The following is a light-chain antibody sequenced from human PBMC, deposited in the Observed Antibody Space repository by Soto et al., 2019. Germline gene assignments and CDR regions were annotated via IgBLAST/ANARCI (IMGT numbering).Light chain of an antibody. Sequence: QSVLTQPPSVSAAPGQKVTISCSGSSSNIEDNYVAWYQQLPGTAPKVLIYDNDKRPSGIPDRFSGSKSGTSATLGITGLQTGEEADYYCGTWDSSLSDVVFGGGTKLTVL. CDR2: DND. CDR1: SSNIEDNY. J-gene: IGLJ2*01. V-gene: IGLV1-51*01. CDR3: GTWDSSLSDVV.